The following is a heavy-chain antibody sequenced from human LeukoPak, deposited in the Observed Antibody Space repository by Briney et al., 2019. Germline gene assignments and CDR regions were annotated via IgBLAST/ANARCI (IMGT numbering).Heavy chain of an antibody. J-gene: IGHJ4*02. CDR2: ISSSSTTI. Sequence: GGSLRLSCVASGFTFSSYSINWVRQAPGKGLEWVSYISSSSTTIYYADSVKGRFTITRDNAKNSLYLQMNSLRAEDTAVYYCARSFYYDTLTGYYFFDYWGQGTLVTVSS. V-gene: IGHV3-48*04. CDR3: ARSFYYDTLTGYYFFDY. CDR1: GFTFSSYS. D-gene: IGHD3-9*01.